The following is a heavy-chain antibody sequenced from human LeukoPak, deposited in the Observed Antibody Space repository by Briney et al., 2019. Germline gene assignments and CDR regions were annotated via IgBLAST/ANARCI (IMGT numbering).Heavy chain of an antibody. J-gene: IGHJ3*02. V-gene: IGHV3-7*05. CDR3: ARSNAFDI. CDR1: GFTFSNYW. Sequence: GGSLRLSCAASGFTFSNYWMSWVRQAPGKGLEWVANIKDDGSQKYYVDSVKGRFTISRDNAKNSLYLQMDSLRAEDTAVYYCARSNAFDIWGQGTMVTVSS. CDR2: IKDDGSQK.